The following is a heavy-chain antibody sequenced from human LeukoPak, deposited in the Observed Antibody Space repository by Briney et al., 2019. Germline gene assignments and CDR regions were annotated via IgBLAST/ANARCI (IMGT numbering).Heavy chain of an antibody. CDR1: GFTLSSYS. J-gene: IGHJ4*02. Sequence: PGGSLRLSCAASGFTLSSYSMNWVRQAPGKGLEWVSSISSSSSYIYYADSVKGRFTISRDNAKNSLCLQMNSLRAEDTAVYYCARDYADYYFDYWGQGTLVTVSS. CDR3: ARDYADYYFDY. D-gene: IGHD2-2*01. CDR2: ISSSSSYI. V-gene: IGHV3-21*01.